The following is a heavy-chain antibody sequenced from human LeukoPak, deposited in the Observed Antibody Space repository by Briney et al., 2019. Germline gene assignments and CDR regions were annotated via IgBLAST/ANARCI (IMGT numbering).Heavy chain of an antibody. V-gene: IGHV1-2*04. D-gene: IGHD6-6*01. J-gene: IGHJ4*02. CDR2: INPNSGGT. Sequence: ASVKVSCKASGYTFTGYYMHWVRQAPGQGLEWMGWINPNSGGTNYAQKFQGWVTMTRDTSISTAYMELSRLRSDDTAVYYCVRGGSIAARLKDRTTFDYWGQGTLVTVSS. CDR1: GYTFTGYY. CDR3: VRGGSIAARLKDRTTFDY.